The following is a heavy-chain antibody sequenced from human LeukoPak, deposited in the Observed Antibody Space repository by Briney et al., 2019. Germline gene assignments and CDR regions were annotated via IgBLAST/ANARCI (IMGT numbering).Heavy chain of an antibody. CDR2: MNPNSGNT. D-gene: IGHD6-6*01. CDR3: ARDFEDIAARPRYYYYYGMDV. Sequence: EASVKVSCKASGYTFTSYDINWVRQATGQGLEWMGWMNPNSGNTGYAQKLQRRVTMTTDTSTSTAYMELRSLRSDDTAVYYCARDFEDIAARPRYYYYYGMDVWGQGTTVTVSS. J-gene: IGHJ6*02. V-gene: IGHV1-8*01. CDR1: GYTFTSYD.